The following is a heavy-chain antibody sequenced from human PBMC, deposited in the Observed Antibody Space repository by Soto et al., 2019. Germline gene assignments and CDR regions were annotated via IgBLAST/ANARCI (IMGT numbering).Heavy chain of an antibody. D-gene: IGHD2-21*02. J-gene: IGHJ4*02. CDR1: GGSIRGSHW. Sequence: PSETLSLTCTVSGGSIRGSHWWSWVRQPPGKGLERIGEIYHSGSTNYNPSLKSRVTISVDKSKNQFSLKLSSVTAADTAVYYCARVERHGDSPLSYWGQGTLVTVSS. V-gene: IGHV4-4*02. CDR2: IYHSGST. CDR3: ARVERHGDSPLSY.